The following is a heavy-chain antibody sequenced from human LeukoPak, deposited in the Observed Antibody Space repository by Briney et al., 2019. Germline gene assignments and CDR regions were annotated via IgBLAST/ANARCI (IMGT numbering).Heavy chain of an antibody. CDR1: GYTFTGYY. D-gene: IGHD6-13*01. V-gene: IGHV1-2*02. CDR2: INPNSGGT. J-gene: IGHJ6*03. CDR3: ARGGSSWYPGGGYYYYYMDV. Sequence: GASVKVSCKASGYTFTGYYMHWVRQAPGQGLEWMGWINPNSGGTNYAQKFQGRVTMTRDTSISTAYMELSRLRSDDTAVYYCARGGSSWYPGGGYYYYYMDVWGKGITVTVSS.